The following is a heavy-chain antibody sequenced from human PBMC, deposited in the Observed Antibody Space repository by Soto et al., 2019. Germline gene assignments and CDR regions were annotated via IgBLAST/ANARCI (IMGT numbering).Heavy chain of an antibody. Sequence: QVQLVQSGAEVKRPGSSVKVSCKASGGTYSSYVIAWVRQAPGQGLEWMGVIIPIFGTTHYAEKFQGRVTLTAHESTSTVYMQVTSLRTEDTAVYYCARDRFSASPVAGRGLDPWGQGTLVIVSS. D-gene: IGHD6-19*01. CDR2: IIPIFGTT. CDR1: GGTYSSYV. CDR3: ARDRFSASPVAGRGLDP. J-gene: IGHJ5*02. V-gene: IGHV1-69*01.